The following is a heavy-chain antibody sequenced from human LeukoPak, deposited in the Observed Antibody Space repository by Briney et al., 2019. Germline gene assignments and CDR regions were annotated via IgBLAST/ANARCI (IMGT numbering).Heavy chain of an antibody. CDR2: ISGSGVNT. CDR3: VYCSSSSCYKTGNYFDS. J-gene: IGHJ4*02. D-gene: IGHD2-2*02. Sequence: GGSLRLSCAASGFTFTSYAKSWVRQAPGKGLEWVSAISGSGVNTYYADSVKGRFTISGDNSKNTVYLQMNSLGAEDTALYYCVYCSSSSCYKTGNYFDSWGQGTPVTVSS. V-gene: IGHV3-23*01. CDR1: GFTFTSYA.